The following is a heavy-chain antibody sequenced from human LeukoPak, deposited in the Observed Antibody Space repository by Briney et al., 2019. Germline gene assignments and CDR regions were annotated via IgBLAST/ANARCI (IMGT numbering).Heavy chain of an antibody. CDR1: AFTFSSYA. V-gene: IGHV3-23*01. D-gene: IGHD6-19*01. Sequence: PGGSLRLSCVASAFTFSSYAMSWVRQAPGKGLEWVSGISGSGGSTYYADSVKGRFTISRDNSKNTLFLQMNSLRAEDTAVYYCAKDTYSSGWYPYFDYWGQGTLVTVSS. J-gene: IGHJ4*02. CDR2: ISGSGGST. CDR3: AKDTYSSGWYPYFDY.